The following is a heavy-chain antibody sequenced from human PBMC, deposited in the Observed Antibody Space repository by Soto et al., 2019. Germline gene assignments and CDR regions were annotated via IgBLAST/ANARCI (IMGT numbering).Heavy chain of an antibody. CDR2: INPNSGGT. Sequence: ASLKVYCKTSGYTFTGYYMHWGRQDPGQGLEWMGWINPNSGGTNYAQKFQGRVTMTRDTSISTAYMELSRLRSDDTAVYYCARDRPRLRPFDYWGQGTLVTVSS. CDR1: GYTFTGYY. V-gene: IGHV1-2*02. J-gene: IGHJ4*02. D-gene: IGHD4-17*01. CDR3: ARDRPRLRPFDY.